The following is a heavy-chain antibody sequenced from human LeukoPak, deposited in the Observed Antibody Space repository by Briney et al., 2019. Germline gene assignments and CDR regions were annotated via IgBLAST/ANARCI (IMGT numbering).Heavy chain of an antibody. Sequence: PSETLSLTCTVSGGSISSYYWSWIRQPPGKGLEWIGYIYTSGSTNYNPSPKSRVTISVDTSKNQFSLKLSSVTAADTAVYYCARLYASIAADYYYMDVWGKGTTVTVSS. D-gene: IGHD6-6*01. V-gene: IGHV4-4*09. J-gene: IGHJ6*03. CDR2: IYTSGST. CDR3: ARLYASIAADYYYMDV. CDR1: GGSISSYY.